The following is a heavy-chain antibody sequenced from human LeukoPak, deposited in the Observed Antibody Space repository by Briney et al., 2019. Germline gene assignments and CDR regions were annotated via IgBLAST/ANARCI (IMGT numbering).Heavy chain of an antibody. Sequence: GGSLRLSCVASGFTFSDYYMSWIRQAPGKGLEWVSYISSSGSTIYYADSVKGRFTISRDNAKNSLYLQMHSLRAEDTAVYYCERDHEYTRSWWDYWGQATLVTASS. D-gene: IGHD6-13*01. J-gene: IGHJ4*02. CDR1: GFTFSDYY. CDR2: ISSSGSTI. V-gene: IGHV3-11*01. CDR3: ERDHEYTRSWWDY.